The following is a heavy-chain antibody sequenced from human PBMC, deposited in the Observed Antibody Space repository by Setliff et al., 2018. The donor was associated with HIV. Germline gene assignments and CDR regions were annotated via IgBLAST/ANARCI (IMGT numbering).Heavy chain of an antibody. CDR3: EREKYDSSPTLDC. V-gene: IGHV3-21*01. D-gene: IGHD3-22*01. Sequence: PGGSLRLSCAASGFTFSSYSMNWVRQAPGKGLEWVSSISSSSSYIYYADSVKGRFTISRDNAKNSLYLQMNSLRAEDTAVCYCEREKYDSSPTLDCWGQGTLVTVSS. CDR2: ISSSSSYI. CDR1: GFTFSSYS. J-gene: IGHJ4*02.